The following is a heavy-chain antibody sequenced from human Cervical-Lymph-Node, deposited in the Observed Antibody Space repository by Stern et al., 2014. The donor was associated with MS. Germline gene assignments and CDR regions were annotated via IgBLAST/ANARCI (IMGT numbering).Heavy chain of an antibody. D-gene: IGHD2-8*02. Sequence: QVQLQESGPGLVKPSETLSLTCAVSGDSISSYTHYWAWIRQPPGKGLEWIGSAFFGVATSSTPSLRGPVPIPVATPKNHFSLGLNSVTAADTAVYYCAKHACTGAACPFDLWGQGTLVTVSS. J-gene: IGHJ4*02. CDR2: AFFGVAT. CDR1: GDSISSYTHY. CDR3: AKHACTGAACPFDL. V-gene: IGHV4-39*01.